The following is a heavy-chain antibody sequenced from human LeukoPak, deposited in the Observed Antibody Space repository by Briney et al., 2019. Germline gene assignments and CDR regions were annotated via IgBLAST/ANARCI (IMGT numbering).Heavy chain of an antibody. CDR1: GYTFTSYG. Sequence: ASVKVSCKASGYTFTSYGISWVRQAPGQGLEWMGMINPSGGSTSYAQKFQGRVTMTRDTSTSTVYMDLSSLRSEDTAVYYCAREKVDYYDSSGHPPYWGQGTLVTVSS. V-gene: IGHV1-46*01. D-gene: IGHD3-22*01. J-gene: IGHJ4*02. CDR2: INPSGGST. CDR3: AREKVDYYDSSGHPPY.